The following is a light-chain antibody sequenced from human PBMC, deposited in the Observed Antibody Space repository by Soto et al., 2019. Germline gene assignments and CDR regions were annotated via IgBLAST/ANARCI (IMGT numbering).Light chain of an antibody. CDR2: GAS. V-gene: IGKV1-9*01. CDR1: QGITSY. Sequence: IQLTPSPSSLSASVVDSVTITCRASQGITSYLAWYQQKPGKAPNLLIYGASTLQSGVPSRFSGSGSGTDFTLTISSLQPEDFATYYCQQFNSYPLTFGQGTRLEIK. J-gene: IGKJ5*01. CDR3: QQFNSYPLT.